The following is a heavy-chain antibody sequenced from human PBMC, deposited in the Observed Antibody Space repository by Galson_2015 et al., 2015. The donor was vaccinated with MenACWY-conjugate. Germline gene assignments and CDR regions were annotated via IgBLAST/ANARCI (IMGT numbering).Heavy chain of an antibody. CDR3: ARDNGYDVEYFDY. CDR2: ISSSSSYI. J-gene: IGHJ4*02. V-gene: IGHV3-21*01. Sequence: SLRLSCAASGFTFSSYSMNWVRQAPGKGLEWVSSISSSSSYIYYADSVKGRFTISRDNAKNSLYLQMNSLRAEDTAVYYCARDNGYDVEYFDYWGQGTLVTVSS. CDR1: GFTFSSYS. D-gene: IGHD5-12*01.